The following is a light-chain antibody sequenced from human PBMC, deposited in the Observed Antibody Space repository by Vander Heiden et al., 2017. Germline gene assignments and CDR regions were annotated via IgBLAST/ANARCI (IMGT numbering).Light chain of an antibody. Sequence: QSALTQPASVSGSPGQSITISCTGTSSDVRRYNLVSWYQQHPGKAPKLMIYEGSKRPAGVSNRFSGSKSGNTASLTISGLQAEDDADYYCCSDAGSSTLVFGGGTKLTVL. CDR2: EGS. J-gene: IGLJ3*02. V-gene: IGLV2-23*01. CDR1: SSDVRRYNL. CDR3: CSDAGSSTLV.